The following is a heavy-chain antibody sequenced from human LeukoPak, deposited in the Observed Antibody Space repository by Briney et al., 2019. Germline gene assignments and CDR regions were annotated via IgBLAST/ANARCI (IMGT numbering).Heavy chain of an antibody. CDR3: ARDLVTTPIWNYYGMDV. V-gene: IGHV1-46*01. J-gene: IGHJ6*02. D-gene: IGHD4-11*01. CDR2: INPSGGST. Sequence: ASVKVPCKASGYTFTSYYMHWVRQAPGQGLEWMGIINPSGGSTSYAQKFQGRVTMTRDTSTSTVYMELSSLRSEDTAVYYCARDLVTTPIWNYYGMDVWGQGTTVTVSS. CDR1: GYTFTSYY.